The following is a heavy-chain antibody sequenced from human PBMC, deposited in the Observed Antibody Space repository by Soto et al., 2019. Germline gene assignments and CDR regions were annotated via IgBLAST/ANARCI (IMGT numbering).Heavy chain of an antibody. J-gene: IGHJ6*02. CDR3: ARDLFNYDFWSAVPYYYYGMDV. D-gene: IGHD3-3*01. Sequence: GASVKVSCKASGYTFTSYGISWVRQAPGQGLEWMGWISAYNGNTNYAQKLQGRVTMTTDTSTSTAYMELRSLRSDDTAVYYCARDLFNYDFWSAVPYYYYGMDVWGQGTTVTVSS. CDR1: GYTFTSYG. V-gene: IGHV1-18*01. CDR2: ISAYNGNT.